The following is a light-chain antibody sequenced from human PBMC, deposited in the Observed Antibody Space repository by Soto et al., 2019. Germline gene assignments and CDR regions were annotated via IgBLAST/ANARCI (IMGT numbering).Light chain of an antibody. J-gene: IGKJ2*01. V-gene: IGKV3-11*01. CDR2: DVS. Sequence: TVLTQSPATLSLSPGERATLSCRASQSVSSYLAWYQQKPGQAPRLLIYDVSYRATGIPARFSGGGSGSDFTLTISSLGPEDFAVYYCQQRHSWPYTFGQGTKLEIK. CDR1: QSVSSY. CDR3: QQRHSWPYT.